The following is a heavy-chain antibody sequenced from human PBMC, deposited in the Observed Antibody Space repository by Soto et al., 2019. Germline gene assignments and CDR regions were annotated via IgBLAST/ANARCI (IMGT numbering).Heavy chain of an antibody. CDR3: ARDLGPTVVTPA. CDR2: IIPILGIA. J-gene: IGHJ4*02. CDR1: GGTFSSYT. V-gene: IGHV1-69*08. Sequence: QVQLVQSGAEVKKPGSSVKVSCKASGGTFSSYTISWVRQAPGQGLEWMGRIIPILGIANYAQKFQGRVTITADKSTSTAYMELRSLRSEDTAVYSCARDLGPTVVTPAWGQGTLVTVSS. D-gene: IGHD4-17*01.